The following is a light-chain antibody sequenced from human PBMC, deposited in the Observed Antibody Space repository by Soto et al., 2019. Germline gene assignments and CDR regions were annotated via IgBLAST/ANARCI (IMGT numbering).Light chain of an antibody. CDR3: SSYTCTSTIV. CDR2: EVS. V-gene: IGLV2-14*01. CDR1: CSDVGVYDY. Sequence: QTALAPRPSVTGSPRHSITIACTGTCSDVGVYDYVSWYQQHPGKAPKLLIYEVSNRPSGISNRFSASKSGITASLTISGLQSEEEADSFCSSYTCTSTIVFGTGTKVTVL. J-gene: IGLJ1*01.